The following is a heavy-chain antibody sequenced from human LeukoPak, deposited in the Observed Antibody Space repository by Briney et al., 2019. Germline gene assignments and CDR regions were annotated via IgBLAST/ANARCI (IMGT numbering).Heavy chain of an antibody. D-gene: IGHD6-19*01. V-gene: IGHV1-8*01. CDR1: GYTFTSYD. CDR3: ARGREVKGYSSGWRHYNWFDP. Sequence: GASVKVSCKASGYTFTSYDINWVRQATGQGLEWMGWMNPNSGNTGYAQKFQGRVTMTRNTSISTAYMELSSLRSEDTAVYYCARGREVKGYSSGWRHYNWFDPWGQGTLVTVSS. J-gene: IGHJ5*02. CDR2: MNPNSGNT.